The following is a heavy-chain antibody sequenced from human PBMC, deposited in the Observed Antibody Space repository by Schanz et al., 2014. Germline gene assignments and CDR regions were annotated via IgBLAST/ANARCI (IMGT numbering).Heavy chain of an antibody. Sequence: VQLVESGGGVVQPGRSLRLSCAVSGFSVSTNYMSWVRQAPGKGLEWVSSIYINSGSTNYADSVKGRFIISRDSSKNTLFLQMNSLRAEDTAVYFCARDGGRDGYNLAFDVWGQGTLVTVSS. CDR2: IYINSGST. CDR1: GFSVSTNY. D-gene: IGHD5-12*01. J-gene: IGHJ3*01. V-gene: IGHV3-53*01. CDR3: ARDGGRDGYNLAFDV.